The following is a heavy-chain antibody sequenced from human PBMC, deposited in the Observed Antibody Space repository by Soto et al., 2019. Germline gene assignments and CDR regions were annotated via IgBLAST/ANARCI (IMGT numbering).Heavy chain of an antibody. CDR3: ARDPRQQQVDSYYYYDMDV. CDR1: SYTFTSYG. CDR2: ISAYNGNT. D-gene: IGHD6-13*01. J-gene: IGHJ6*02. Sequence: GASLMVSCKSSSYTFTSYGISWVRHAPGQGLEWMGWISAYNGNTNYAQKLQGRVTMTTDTSTSTAYMELRSLRSDDTAVYYCARDPRQQQVDSYYYYDMDVWGQGTTVTVSS. V-gene: IGHV1-18*01.